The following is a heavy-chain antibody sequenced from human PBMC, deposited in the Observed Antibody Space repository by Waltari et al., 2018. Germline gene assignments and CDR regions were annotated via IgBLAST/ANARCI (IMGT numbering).Heavy chain of an antibody. CDR3: AKEPWIQLSRGAFDI. J-gene: IGHJ3*02. CDR1: GFTFDDYA. V-gene: IGHV3-9*01. Sequence: EVQLVESGGGLVQPGRSLRLSCAASGFTFDDYAMHWVRQAPGKGLEWVSGISWNSGSIGYADSVKGRFTISRDNAKNSLYLQMNSLRAEDTALHYCAKEPWIQLSRGAFDIWGQGTMVTVSS. D-gene: IGHD5-18*01. CDR2: ISWNSGSI.